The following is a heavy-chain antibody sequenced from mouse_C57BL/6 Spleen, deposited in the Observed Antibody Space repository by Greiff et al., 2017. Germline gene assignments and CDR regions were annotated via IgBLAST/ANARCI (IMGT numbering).Heavy chain of an antibody. CDR3: ARSLYGYDEDQNWYFDV. CDR2: IYWDDDK. J-gene: IGHJ1*03. Sequence: QVTLKESGPGILQSSQTLSLTCSFSGFSLSTSGMGVSWIRQPSGKGLEWLALIYWDDDKRSNPSLKRRLTLSKDTSRNQVCRKITSVDTADTATYYCARSLYGYDEDQNWYFDVWGTGTTVTVSS. CDR1: GFSLSTSGMG. D-gene: IGHD2-14*01. V-gene: IGHV8-12*01.